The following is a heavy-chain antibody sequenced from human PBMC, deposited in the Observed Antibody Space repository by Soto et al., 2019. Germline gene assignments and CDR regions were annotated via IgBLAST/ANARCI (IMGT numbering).Heavy chain of an antibody. Sequence: GGSLRLSCAAPTFIFSTQWMTWVRQAPGKGLEWVANIKRDGSETHYADSVKGRFTISRDNSKNTLYLQMNSLRAEDTAVYYCAKSRMVRGGIFDYWGQGTLVTVSS. CDR3: AKSRMVRGGIFDY. V-gene: IGHV3-7*03. D-gene: IGHD3-10*01. CDR2: IKRDGSET. J-gene: IGHJ4*02. CDR1: TFIFSTQW.